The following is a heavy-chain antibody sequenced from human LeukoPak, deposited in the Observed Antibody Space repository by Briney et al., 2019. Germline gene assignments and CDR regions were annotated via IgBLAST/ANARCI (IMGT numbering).Heavy chain of an antibody. CDR1: GGTFSSYA. CDR3: AGGTGNGYNFDY. Sequence: SVKVSCKASGGTFSSYAISWVRQAPGQGLEWMGGIIPIFGTANYAQKFQGRVTITTDESTSTAYMELSSLRSEDTAVYYCAGGTGNGYNFDYWGQGTLVTVSS. J-gene: IGHJ4*02. D-gene: IGHD5-24*01. V-gene: IGHV1-69*05. CDR2: IIPIFGTA.